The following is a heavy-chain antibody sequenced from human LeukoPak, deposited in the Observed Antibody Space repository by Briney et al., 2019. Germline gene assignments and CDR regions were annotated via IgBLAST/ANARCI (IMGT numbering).Heavy chain of an antibody. J-gene: IGHJ3*02. CDR1: GGSISSYY. CDR3: VRGVDAFDI. V-gene: IGHV4-59*01. CDR2: IYYSGST. Sequence: SETLSLICSVSGGSISSYYWSWIRQPPGKGLEWIGYIYYSGSTNYNPSLKSRVTISVDTSKNQFSLKLSSVTAADTAVYYAVRGVDAFDIWGQGTMVTVSS. D-gene: IGHD3-10*01.